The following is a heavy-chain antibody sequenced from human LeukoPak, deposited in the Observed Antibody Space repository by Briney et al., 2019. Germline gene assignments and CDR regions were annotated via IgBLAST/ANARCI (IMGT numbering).Heavy chain of an antibody. J-gene: IGHJ5*02. CDR3: AASSSWFYHWFDP. CDR1: GFTFSSYG. Sequence: GRSLRLSCAASGFTFSSYGMHWVRPAPGKGRWWVAVISHDGSNKYYGDSVKDRISISRDNSKKTLSLEMNSLRPEDTAVYYCAASSSWFYHWFDPWGQGTLVTVSS. V-gene: IGHV3-30*03. D-gene: IGHD6-13*01. CDR2: ISHDGSNK.